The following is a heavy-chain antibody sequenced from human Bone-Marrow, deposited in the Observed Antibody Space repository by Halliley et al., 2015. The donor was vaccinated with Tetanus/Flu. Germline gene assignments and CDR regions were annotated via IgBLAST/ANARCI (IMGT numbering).Heavy chain of an antibody. D-gene: IGHD2-15*01. V-gene: IGHV3-48*03. Sequence: YISSGGLTKYYADSVRGRFTISRDNAKESLSLQMNSLRVEDTAVYYCARGLSGQPYTVVTPFDYWGPGTLVTVSS. CDR2: ISSGGLTK. J-gene: IGHJ4*02. CDR3: ARGLSGQPYTVVTPFDY.